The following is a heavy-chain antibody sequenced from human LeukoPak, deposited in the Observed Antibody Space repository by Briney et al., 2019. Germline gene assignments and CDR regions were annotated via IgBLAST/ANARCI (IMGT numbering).Heavy chain of an antibody. CDR2: IYYTGST. D-gene: IGHD2-15*01. V-gene: IGHV4-59*08. J-gene: IGHJ4*02. Sequence: SETLSLTCTVSGGSISSYYWTWIRQPPGKGLEWIGFIYYTGSTNSNPSLTSRVTISVDTSKNQFSLKLSSVTAADTAVYYCARFCSGGSCPDYWGQGTLVTVSS. CDR3: ARFCSGGSCPDY. CDR1: GGSISSYY.